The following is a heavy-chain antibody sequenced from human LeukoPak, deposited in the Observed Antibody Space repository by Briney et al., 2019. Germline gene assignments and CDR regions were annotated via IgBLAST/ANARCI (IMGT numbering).Heavy chain of an antibody. J-gene: IGHJ2*01. Sequence: PSETLSLTCTVSGGSISSYYWSWIRQPPGRGLEWIGYIYYSGSTNYNPSLKSRVTISVDTSKNQFSLKLSSVTAADTAVYYCARDLSAYYYGSGSYYTSRYFDLWGRGTLVTVSS. CDR3: ARDLSAYYYGSGSYYTSRYFDL. CDR1: GGSISSYY. D-gene: IGHD3-10*01. CDR2: IYYSGST. V-gene: IGHV4-59*01.